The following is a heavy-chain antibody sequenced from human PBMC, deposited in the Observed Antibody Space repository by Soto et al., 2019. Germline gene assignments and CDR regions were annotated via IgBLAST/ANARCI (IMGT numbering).Heavy chain of an antibody. CDR3: AKEWANNTVIGGVTYRYYHGMDF. D-gene: IGHD3-16*01. V-gene: IGHV1-46*01. J-gene: IGHJ6*04. CDR1: GYRFTTYY. CDR2: INPSSETT. Sequence: ASVKVSCKASGYRFTTYYIQWARHAPGHGPEWLRIINPSSETTRYAQNFKGRVTLTRDTSTSTVYMELTGLRSEDSAVYYCAKEWANNTVIGGVTYRYYHGMDFRGKGTTVTVSP.